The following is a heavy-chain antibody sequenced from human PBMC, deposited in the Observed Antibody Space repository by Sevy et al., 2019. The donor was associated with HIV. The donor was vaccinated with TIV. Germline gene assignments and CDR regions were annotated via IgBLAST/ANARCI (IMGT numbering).Heavy chain of an antibody. CDR1: GFTPSTYG. J-gene: IGHJ4*02. D-gene: IGHD2-8*01. CDR3: ARDPRMYGDYLLAYFDS. V-gene: IGHV3-33*01. Sequence: LSLTCAASGFTPSTYGMHWVRQAPGKGLEWVAVIGYDGSNKYYGDSVKGRFTISRDNSKNTLFLQMDSLRAEDTAVYYCARDPRMYGDYLLAYFDSWGQGTLVTVSS. CDR2: IGYDGSNK.